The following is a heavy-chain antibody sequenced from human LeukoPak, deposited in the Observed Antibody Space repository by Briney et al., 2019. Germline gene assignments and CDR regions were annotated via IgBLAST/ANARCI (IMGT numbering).Heavy chain of an antibody. CDR2: INPNSGGT. D-gene: IGHD6-19*01. V-gene: IGHV1-2*02. CDR3: ARRRGWLVTGFDY. J-gene: IGHJ4*02. Sequence: ASVKVSCKASGYTFTGYYMHWVRQAPGQGLEWMGWINPNSGGTNYAQKFQGRVTMTRDTSISTAYMELSRLRSDDTAVYYCARRRGWLVTGFDYWGQGTLVTVSS. CDR1: GYTFTGYY.